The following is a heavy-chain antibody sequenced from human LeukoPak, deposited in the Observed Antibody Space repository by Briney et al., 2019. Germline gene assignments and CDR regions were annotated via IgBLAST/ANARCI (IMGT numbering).Heavy chain of an antibody. V-gene: IGHV4-61*10. CDR3: ARVGVSGAARLDY. CDR2: IYYSGNT. J-gene: IGHJ4*02. CDR1: GGSIYSGSYY. D-gene: IGHD6-6*01. Sequence: SETLSLTCTVSGGSIYSGSYYWSWLRQPAGEGLEWIGYIYYSGNTNYNPSLKSRVTISVDTSKNQFSLKLSSVTAADTAVYYCARVGVSGAARLDYWGQGTLVTVSS.